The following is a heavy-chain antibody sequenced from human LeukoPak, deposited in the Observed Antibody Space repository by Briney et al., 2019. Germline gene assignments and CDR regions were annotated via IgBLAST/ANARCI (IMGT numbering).Heavy chain of an antibody. CDR3: ARDAHYWGRPTHDAFDI. CDR2: IYHSGST. J-gene: IGHJ3*02. D-gene: IGHD7-27*01. V-gene: IGHV4-30-2*05. Sequence: PSETLSLTCAVSGGSISSGGYSWSWIRQPPGKGLEWIGYIYHSGSTYYNPSLKSRVTISVDTSKNQFSLKLSSVTAADTAVYYCARDAHYWGRPTHDAFDIWGQGTMVTVSS. CDR1: GGSISSGGYS.